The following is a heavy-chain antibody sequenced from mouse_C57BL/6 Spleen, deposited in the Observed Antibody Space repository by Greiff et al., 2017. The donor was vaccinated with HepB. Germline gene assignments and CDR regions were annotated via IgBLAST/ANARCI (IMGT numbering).Heavy chain of an antibody. V-gene: IGHV1-62-2*01. CDR3: ARHEGPRTTTGWYFDV. D-gene: IGHD2-12*01. CDR1: GYTFTEYT. CDR2: FYPGSGSI. Sequence: QVHVKQSGAELVKPGASVKLSCKASGYTFTEYTIHWVKQRSGQGLEWIGWFYPGSGSIKYNEKFKDKSTLTADKSSSTVYMELSRLTSEDSAVYFCARHEGPRTTTGWYFDVWGTGTTVTVSS. J-gene: IGHJ1*03.